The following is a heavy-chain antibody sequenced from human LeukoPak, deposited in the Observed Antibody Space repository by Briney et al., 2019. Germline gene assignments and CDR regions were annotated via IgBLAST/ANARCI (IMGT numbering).Heavy chain of an antibody. V-gene: IGHV1-2*02. CDR2: INPNSGGT. CDR3: ARDLGYCSGGSCFFDN. CDR1: GYTFTAYY. Sequence: ASVKVSCKASGYTFTAYYMNWVRQAPGQGLEWMGWINPNSGGTSSAQKFQGRVTMTRDTSISAAYMELSRLTSDDTAVYYCARDLGYCSGGSCFFDNWGQGTLVTVSS. J-gene: IGHJ4*02. D-gene: IGHD2-15*01.